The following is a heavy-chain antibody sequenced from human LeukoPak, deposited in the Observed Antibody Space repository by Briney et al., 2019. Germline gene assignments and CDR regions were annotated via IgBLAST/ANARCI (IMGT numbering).Heavy chain of an antibody. D-gene: IGHD4-11*01. CDR2: FYYTGTT. CDR1: GDSFSTTSYF. Sequence: SETLFLTCIVSGDSFSTTSYFWGWLRQPPGQGLEWIGTFYYTGTTYYNPSLKSRFSISEDTSKNRFSLNLTSLTAADTAIYYCTRAPYNSKYYITDWGRGTLVTVSS. CDR3: TRAPYNSKYYITD. J-gene: IGHJ4*02. V-gene: IGHV4-39*07.